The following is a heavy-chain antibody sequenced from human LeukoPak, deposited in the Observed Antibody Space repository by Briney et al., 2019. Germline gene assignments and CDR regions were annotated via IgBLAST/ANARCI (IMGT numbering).Heavy chain of an antibody. J-gene: IGHJ3*02. CDR3: AKDMVRGVPPLDAFDI. D-gene: IGHD3-10*01. CDR1: GFTFSSYA. CDR2: ISGSGGST. V-gene: IGHV3-23*01. Sequence: GGSLRLSCAASGFTFSSYAMSWVRQAPGQGLEWVSAISGSGGSTYYADSVKGRFTISRDNSKNTLYLQMNSLRAEDTAVYYCAKDMVRGVPPLDAFDIWGQGTMVTVSS.